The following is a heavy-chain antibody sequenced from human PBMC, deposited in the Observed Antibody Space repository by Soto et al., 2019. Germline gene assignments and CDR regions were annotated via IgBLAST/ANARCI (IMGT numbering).Heavy chain of an antibody. CDR1: GGSFSGYY. CDR2: INHRGNT. V-gene: IGHV4-34*01. D-gene: IGHD2-8*01. Sequence: SETLSLTCAVYGGSFSGYYCTWIRQPPGKGLEWIGEINHRGNTNYNPSLKSRVTISVDTSKNQFSLKLTSVTAADTAVYYCARQEVPQWFTKGYYGMDVWDQGTTVTVS. J-gene: IGHJ6*02. CDR3: ARQEVPQWFTKGYYGMDV.